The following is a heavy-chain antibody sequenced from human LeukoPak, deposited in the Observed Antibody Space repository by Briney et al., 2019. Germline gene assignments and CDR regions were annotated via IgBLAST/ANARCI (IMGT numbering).Heavy chain of an antibody. D-gene: IGHD3-22*01. CDR2: IIPILGIA. CDR1: GGTFSSYA. J-gene: IGHJ4*02. V-gene: IGHV1-69*04. CDR3: ARSEDYYDSSGYYDY. Sequence: SVKVSCKASGGTFSSYAISWVRQAPGQGLEWMGRIIPILGIANYAQKFQGRVTITADKSTSTAYMELSSLRSEDAAVYYCARSEDYYDSSGYYDYWGQGTLVTVSS.